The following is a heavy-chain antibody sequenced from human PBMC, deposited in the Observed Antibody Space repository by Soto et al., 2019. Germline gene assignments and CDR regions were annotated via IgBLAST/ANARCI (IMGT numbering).Heavy chain of an antibody. D-gene: IGHD6-19*01. CDR3: AKGLDTGWYFFDH. J-gene: IGHJ4*02. V-gene: IGHV3-23*01. Sequence: QLLESGGGLVQPGGSLRVSCAASGFTFSTHDMRWVRQAPEKGLEWVSTMSTSGGTYYADSVKGRFTISRDNSKKTLYLQMNSLRAEDTAVYYCAKGLDTGWYFFDHWGQGTLVTVSS. CDR1: GFTFSTHD. CDR2: MSTSGGT.